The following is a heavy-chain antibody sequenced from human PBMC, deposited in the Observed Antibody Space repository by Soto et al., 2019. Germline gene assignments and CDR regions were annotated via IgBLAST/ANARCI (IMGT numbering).Heavy chain of an antibody. D-gene: IGHD2-15*01. Sequence: EVQLVESGGGLVKPGGSLRLSCAASGFTFSSYSMNWVRQAPGKGLEWVSSISSSSYIYYADSVKGRFTISRDNAKNSLYLQMNSLRAEDTAVYYCARDMDIVVVVAATGYYMDVWGKGTTVTVSS. J-gene: IGHJ6*03. CDR2: ISSSSYI. V-gene: IGHV3-21*01. CDR3: ARDMDIVVVVAATGYYMDV. CDR1: GFTFSSYS.